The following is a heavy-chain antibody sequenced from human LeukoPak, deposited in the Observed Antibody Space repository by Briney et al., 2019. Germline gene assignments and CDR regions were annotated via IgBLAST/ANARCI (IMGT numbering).Heavy chain of an antibody. CDR3: ARRSSSWYGYYFDY. CDR1: GSSISSYY. J-gene: IGHJ4*02. Sequence: KPSETLSPTCTVSGSSISSYYWSWIRQPPGKGLEWIGCIYYSGSTTYNPSLKSRVTFSVDTSKNQFSLKLSSVTAADTAVYYCARRSSSWYGYYFDYWGQGTLVTVSS. V-gene: IGHV4-59*08. CDR2: IYYSGST. D-gene: IGHD6-13*01.